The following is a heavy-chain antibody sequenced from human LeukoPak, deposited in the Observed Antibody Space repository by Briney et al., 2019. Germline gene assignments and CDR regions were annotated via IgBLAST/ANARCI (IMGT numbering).Heavy chain of an antibody. V-gene: IGHV4-39*01. Sequence: PSETLSLTCTVSGGSISSSSYYWGWIRQPPGKGLEWIGSIYYSGSTYYNPSLKGRVTISVDTSKNQFSLKLSSVTAADTAVYYCARLDLNYKAFDIWGQGTMVTVSS. CDR2: IYYSGST. J-gene: IGHJ3*02. D-gene: IGHD1-1*01. CDR3: ARLDLNYKAFDI. CDR1: GGSISSSSYY.